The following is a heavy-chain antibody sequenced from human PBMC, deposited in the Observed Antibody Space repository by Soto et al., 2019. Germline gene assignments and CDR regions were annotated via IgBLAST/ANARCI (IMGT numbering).Heavy chain of an antibody. V-gene: IGHV1-2*04. D-gene: IGHD2-2*01. CDR1: GYTFTGYY. CDR3: ARDPGGLDCSSTSCRSRYYYYGMDV. CDR2: INPNSGGT. J-gene: IGHJ6*02. Sequence: ASVKVSCKASGYTFTGYYMHWVRQAPGQGLEWMGWINPNSGGTNYAQKFQGWVTMTRDTSISTAYMELSRLRSDDTAVYYCARDPGGLDCSSTSCRSRYYYYGMDVWGQGNTVTGSS.